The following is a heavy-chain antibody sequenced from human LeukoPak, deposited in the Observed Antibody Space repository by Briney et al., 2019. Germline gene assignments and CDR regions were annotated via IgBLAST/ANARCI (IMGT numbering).Heavy chain of an antibody. J-gene: IGHJ3*01. CDR1: GGPFSGYY. V-gene: IGHV4-34*01. CDR2: INYSGTT. Sequence: SETLSLTCAVSGGPFSGYYWTWIRQTPGKGLEWIGEINYSGTTNYTPSLKSRVTISSGTSKKQFSLQLSSVTGADAALYYCARRKGPDTVGTIAVHRGAFDFWGQGTMITVSS. CDR3: ARRKGPDTVGTIAVHRGAFDF. D-gene: IGHD5-12*01.